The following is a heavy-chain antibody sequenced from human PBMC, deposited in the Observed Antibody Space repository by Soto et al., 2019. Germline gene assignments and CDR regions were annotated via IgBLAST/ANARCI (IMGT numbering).Heavy chain of an antibody. CDR1: GFTFIIYV. CDR2: ISYDGSNK. Sequence: LRLSCAASGFTFIIYVMHWVRQAPGKGLEWVAVISYDGSNKYYADSVKGRFTISRDNSKNTLYLQMNSLRAEDTAVYYCAKGALFDYWGQGTLVTVS. CDR3: AKGALFDY. V-gene: IGHV3-30*18. J-gene: IGHJ4*02.